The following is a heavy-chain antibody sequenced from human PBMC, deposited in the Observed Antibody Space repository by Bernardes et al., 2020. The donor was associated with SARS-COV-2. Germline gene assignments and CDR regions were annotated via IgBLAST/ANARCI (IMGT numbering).Heavy chain of an antibody. CDR2: IDPSDSFT. CDR1: GYSFTNYW. CDR3: ARHSECSSASCYEFDF. V-gene: IGHV5-10-1*01. J-gene: IGHJ4*02. D-gene: IGHD2-2*01. Sequence: GESLKISCKAFGYSFTNYWLSWVRQMPGKGLEWMGMIDPSDSFTNYNPSFEGHVTISADKSISTAYLQWSSLKASDTAMYYCARHSECSSASCYEFDFWGQGTLVTVSS.